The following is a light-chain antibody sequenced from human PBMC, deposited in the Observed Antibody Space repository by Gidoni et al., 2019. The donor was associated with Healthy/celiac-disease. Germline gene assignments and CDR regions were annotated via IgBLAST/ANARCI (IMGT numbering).Light chain of an antibody. CDR3: QTWGTVIQV. CDR1: SGHSSYA. V-gene: IGLV4-69*01. Sequence: QLGLTQSPSASASLAASVKLTCPLSSGHSSYAIAWRKQQPAKAPRYLVKLKCAGSHSKGDGIPDRFSCSSSGSGRYLTISSLQSKVEAGYYCQTWGTVIQVFGGGTKLTVL. J-gene: IGLJ3*02. CDR2: LKCAGSH.